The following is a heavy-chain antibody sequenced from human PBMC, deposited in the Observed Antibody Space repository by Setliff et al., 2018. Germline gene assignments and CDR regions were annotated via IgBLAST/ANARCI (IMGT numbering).Heavy chain of an antibody. CDR1: GGSISSGSNY. CDR2: IYSEGTT. D-gene: IGHD2-21*02. CDR3: ARVGVTAVWDLTD. V-gene: IGHV4-61*10. J-gene: IGHJ4*02. Sequence: SETLSPPCTVSGGSISSGSNYWAWFREPAGKGLEWIGHIYSEGTTNYSPSLRSRVTISSDTSKTQFSLKLSSVTAADTAVYYCARVGVTAVWDLTDWGQGTLVTVSS.